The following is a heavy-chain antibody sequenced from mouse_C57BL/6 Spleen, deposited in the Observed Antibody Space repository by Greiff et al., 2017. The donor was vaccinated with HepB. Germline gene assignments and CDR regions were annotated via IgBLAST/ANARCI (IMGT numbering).Heavy chain of an antibody. CDR1: GYTFTSYW. D-gene: IGHD2-4*01. CDR3: ARYNDYDVRYFDY. V-gene: IGHV1-69*01. CDR2: IDPSDSYT. J-gene: IGHJ2*01. Sequence: VQLQQPGAELVMPGASVKLSCKASGYTFTSYWMHWVKQRPGQGLEWIGEIDPSDSYTNYNQKFKGKSTLTVDKSSSTAYMQLSSLTSEDSAVYYCARYNDYDVRYFDYWGQGTTLTVSS.